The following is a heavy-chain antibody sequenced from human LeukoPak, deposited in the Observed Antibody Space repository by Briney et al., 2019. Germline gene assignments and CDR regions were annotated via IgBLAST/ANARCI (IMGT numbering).Heavy chain of an antibody. J-gene: IGHJ4*02. CDR3: ARYSRGYSYGFFDY. CDR2: ISSSGSPI. D-gene: IGHD5-18*01. CDR1: ASPFSSFS. Sequence: GGSLRLSCAASASPFSSFSMSWVRQAPGKGLEWVSYISSSGSPIFYADSVKGRFSITRDNVKNSLYLEMNSLRDEDSAVYYCARYSRGYSYGFFDYWGLGTLVTVSS. V-gene: IGHV3-48*02.